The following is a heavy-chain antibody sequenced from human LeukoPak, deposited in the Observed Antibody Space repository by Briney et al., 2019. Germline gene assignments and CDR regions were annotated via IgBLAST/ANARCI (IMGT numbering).Heavy chain of an antibody. V-gene: IGHV1-8*01. Sequence: GASVKVSCKASGYIFTSYDINWVRQATGQGLEWMGWMNPNSGNTGYAQKFQGRVTMTRNTSISTAYMELSGLRSEDTAVYYCARGGVNYYGSGSYYNARFFNWFDPWGQGTLVTVSS. J-gene: IGHJ5*02. CDR3: ARGGVNYYGSGSYYNARFFNWFDP. D-gene: IGHD3-10*01. CDR2: MNPNSGNT. CDR1: GYIFTSYD.